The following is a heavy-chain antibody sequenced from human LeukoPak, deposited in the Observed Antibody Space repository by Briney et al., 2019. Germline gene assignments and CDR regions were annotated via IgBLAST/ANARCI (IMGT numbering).Heavy chain of an antibody. CDR3: ASSIAAAPYYFDY. Sequence: GGSLRLSCAASGFTFSSYAMSWVRQAPGKGLEWVSAFSGSGGSTYYADSVKGRFTISRDNSKNTLYLQMNSLRAEDTAVYYCASSIAAAPYYFDYWGQGTLVTVSS. CDR2: FSGSGGST. J-gene: IGHJ4*02. D-gene: IGHD6-13*01. CDR1: GFTFSSYA. V-gene: IGHV3-23*01.